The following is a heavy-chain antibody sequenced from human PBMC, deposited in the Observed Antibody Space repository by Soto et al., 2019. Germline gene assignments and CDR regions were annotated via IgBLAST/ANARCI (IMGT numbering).Heavy chain of an antibody. CDR3: ARVTYCGGDCFSYNYYHYDGMDV. D-gene: IGHD2-21*02. J-gene: IGHJ6*02. CDR2: IYPGDSDT. V-gene: IGHV5-51*01. CDR1: GYSFTSYW. Sequence: GESLKISCKGSGYSFTSYWIGWVRQMPGKGLEWMGIIYPGDSDTRYSPSFQGQVTISADKSISTAYLQWSSLKASDTAMYYCARVTYCGGDCFSYNYYHYDGMDVWGQGTTVTVSS.